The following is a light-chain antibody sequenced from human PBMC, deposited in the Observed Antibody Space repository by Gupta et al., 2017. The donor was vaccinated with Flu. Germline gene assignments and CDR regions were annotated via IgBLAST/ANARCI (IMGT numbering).Light chain of an antibody. CDR2: RTS. Sequence: EVVLIQSPDTLSLSPGERATLSCRASRGLPTNQLVWYQQKCGQPTSLILYRTSTRAAVVPRCSTSASGTEFSLLTISLLDDDVSAYYYHQRFGVSSLTFGRGTKLQMK. V-gene: IGKV3-20*01. CDR3: HQRFGVSSLT. J-gene: IGKJ2*01. CDR1: RGLPTNQ.